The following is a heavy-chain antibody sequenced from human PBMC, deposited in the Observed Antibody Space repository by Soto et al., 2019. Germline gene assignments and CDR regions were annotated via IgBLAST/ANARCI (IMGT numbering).Heavy chain of an antibody. CDR1: GYTFTSYY. V-gene: IGHV1-46*01. Sequence: QVQLVQSGAEVKKPGASVKVSCKASGYTFTSYYMHWVRQTPGQGLEWMGIINPSGGSTSYAQKFQGRVTMTRDTSTGTVYMELSSLRSEDTAVSSCARDQKGGMDVWGQGTTVTVSS. CDR3: ARDQKGGMDV. CDR2: INPSGGST. J-gene: IGHJ6*02.